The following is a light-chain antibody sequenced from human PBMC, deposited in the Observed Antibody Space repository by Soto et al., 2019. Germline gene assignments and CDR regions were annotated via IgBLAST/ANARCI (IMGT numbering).Light chain of an antibody. V-gene: IGKV3-11*01. Sequence: DIEMTQSPSSVSASVGDRVTITCRASQGISSWLVWYQQRPGQAPRLLIYDASHRAAGIPARFSGSGFGTDFTLTISSLEPEDAAVYYCQQRSNWPPITFGQGTRLEIK. J-gene: IGKJ5*01. CDR3: QQRSNWPPIT. CDR2: DAS. CDR1: QGISSW.